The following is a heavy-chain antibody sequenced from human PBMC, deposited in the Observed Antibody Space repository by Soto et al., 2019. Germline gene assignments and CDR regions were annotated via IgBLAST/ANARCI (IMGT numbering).Heavy chain of an antibody. CDR2: IYYSGST. CDR3: ARVVGNYDYIWGSYRYTNWFDP. J-gene: IGHJ5*02. D-gene: IGHD3-16*02. CDR1: GGSISSYY. V-gene: IGHV4-59*01. Sequence: PSETLSLTCTVSGGSISSYYWSWIRQPPGKGLEWIGYIYYSGSTNYNPSLKSRVTISVDTSKNQFSLKLSSVTAADTAVYYCARVVGNYDYIWGSYRYTNWFDPWGQGTLVTVSS.